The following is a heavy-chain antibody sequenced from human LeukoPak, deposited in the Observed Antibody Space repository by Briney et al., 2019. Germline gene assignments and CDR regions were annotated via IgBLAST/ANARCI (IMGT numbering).Heavy chain of an antibody. CDR2: IDPDSGDT. J-gene: IGHJ4*02. Sequence: ASVKVSCKASGYTFTNYGFIWVRQAPGQGLEWMGWIDPDSGDTKYAQRFQGRVTMTRGTSITTAYMEVSRLTSDDTAVYYCAGPATPGSCSNDVCYLDYWGQGTVVTVSS. D-gene: IGHD2-8*01. V-gene: IGHV1-2*02. CDR3: AGPATPGSCSNDVCYLDY. CDR1: GYTFTNYG.